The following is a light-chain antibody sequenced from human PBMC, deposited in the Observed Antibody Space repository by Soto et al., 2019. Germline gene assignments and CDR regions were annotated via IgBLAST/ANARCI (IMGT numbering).Light chain of an antibody. CDR2: EVS. CDR1: SSDVGGYNY. V-gene: IGLV2-14*01. J-gene: IGLJ2*01. Sequence: QSVLTQPASVSGSPGQSITISCTGSSSDVGGYNYVSWYQQHPGKAPKLMIYEVSNRPSGISNRFSGSKSGNTASLTLSGLQAEVEADYYCSSYTSSSTLVFGGGTKLTVL. CDR3: SSYTSSSTLV.